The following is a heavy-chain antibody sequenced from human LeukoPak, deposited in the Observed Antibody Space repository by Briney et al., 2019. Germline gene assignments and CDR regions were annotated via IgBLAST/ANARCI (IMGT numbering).Heavy chain of an antibody. CDR3: ARLSGNYYNFYY. D-gene: IGHD1-26*01. Sequence: PGRSLRLSCAASGFTFSSYGMHWVRQAPGKGLEWVAVIWSDGSNKHYADSVKGRFTISRDNSKNTLYLQMNSLRAEDTAVYYCARLSGNYYNFYYWGQGTLVTVSS. CDR2: IWSDGSNK. CDR1: GFTFSSYG. V-gene: IGHV3-33*01. J-gene: IGHJ4*02.